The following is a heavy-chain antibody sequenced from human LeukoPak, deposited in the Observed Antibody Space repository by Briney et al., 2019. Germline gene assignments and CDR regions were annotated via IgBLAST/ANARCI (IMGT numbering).Heavy chain of an antibody. V-gene: IGHV3-30-3*01. Sequence: GRSLRLSCAASGFTFSSYAMRWVRQAPGKGLEWVAVISYDGSNKYHADSVKGRFTISRGNSKNTLYLQMNSLRAEDTAVYYCARDGTYYYDSSGYYYDYWGQGTLVTVSS. J-gene: IGHJ4*02. CDR1: GFTFSSYA. D-gene: IGHD3-22*01. CDR2: ISYDGSNK. CDR3: ARDGTYYYDSSGYYYDY.